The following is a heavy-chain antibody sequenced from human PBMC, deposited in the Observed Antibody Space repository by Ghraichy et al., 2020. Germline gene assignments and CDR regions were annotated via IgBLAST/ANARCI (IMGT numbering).Heavy chain of an antibody. D-gene: IGHD6-13*01. J-gene: IGHJ4*02. CDR3: AVGGAVAGPYLNY. CDR1: GDSISTYY. CDR2: IFHTGST. Sequence: SCTVSGDSISTYYWSWIRQTPGKGLEWIGSIFHTGSTNYNPPLKSRVAISVDTSKNQFSLNLSSVTAADTAVYYCAVGGAVAGPYLNYWGQGTLVSVSP. V-gene: IGHV4-59*01.